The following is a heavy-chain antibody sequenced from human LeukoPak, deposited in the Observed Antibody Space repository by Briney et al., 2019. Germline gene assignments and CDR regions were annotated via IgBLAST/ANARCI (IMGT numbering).Heavy chain of an antibody. CDR1: GFPFSSYG. J-gene: IGHJ4*02. CDR2: ISYDGSNK. CDR3: ARLRDGYNYGGFDY. Sequence: GGALRLSFAAPGFPFSSYGMHRVRPAPGKGVGWVGVISYDGSNKYYADSVKGRFTISRDNSKNTLYLQMNSLRAEDTAVYYCARLRDGYNYGGFDYWGQGTLVTVSS. V-gene: IGHV3-30*03. D-gene: IGHD5-24*01.